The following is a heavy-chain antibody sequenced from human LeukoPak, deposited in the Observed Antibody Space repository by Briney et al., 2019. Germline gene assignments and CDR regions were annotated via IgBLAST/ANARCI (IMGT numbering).Heavy chain of an antibody. CDR3: ARDRDSSGWYEGFDY. CDR2: ISYDGSNK. Sequence: PGGSLRLSCAASGFTFSSSAMHWVRQAPDKGVEWVAVISYDGSNKYYADSVKARFTICRDNSKNTLYLQMNSLRADDTAVYYCARDRDSSGWYEGFDYWGQGTLVTVSS. V-gene: IGHV3-30-3*01. D-gene: IGHD6-19*01. CDR1: GFTFSSSA. J-gene: IGHJ4*02.